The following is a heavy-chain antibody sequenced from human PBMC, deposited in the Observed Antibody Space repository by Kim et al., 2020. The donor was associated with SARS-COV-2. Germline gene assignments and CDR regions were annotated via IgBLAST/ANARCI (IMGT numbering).Heavy chain of an antibody. Sequence: GGSLRLSCAASGFTFSSYAMSWVRQAPGKGLEWVSGISSSGGNTQYADSVKGRFTISRDNSKNTLFLQMNSLRAEDTAVYYCAKAGVWFGDGRAGMDGWGQGTTVTVSS. CDR1: GFTFSSYA. V-gene: IGHV3-23*01. J-gene: IGHJ6*02. CDR2: ISSSGGNT. CDR3: AKAGVWFGDGRAGMDG. D-gene: IGHD3-10*01.